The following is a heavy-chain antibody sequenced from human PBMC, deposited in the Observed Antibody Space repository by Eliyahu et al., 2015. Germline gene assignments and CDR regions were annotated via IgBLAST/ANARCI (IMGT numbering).Heavy chain of an antibody. CDR2: VFHSGRT. CDR1: GGSVSSNIW. Sequence: QVQLQESGPGLVEPSETLSLTCAXSGGSVSSNIWXGWXRQPXGKGLEWIGEVFHSGRTNYNPSFKSRVTMSVDKSENQFSLKLTSLTAADTAVYYCARPCCYYMDVWGKGTTVTVSS. CDR3: ARPCCYYMDV. J-gene: IGHJ6*03. D-gene: IGHD2-15*01. V-gene: IGHV4-4*02.